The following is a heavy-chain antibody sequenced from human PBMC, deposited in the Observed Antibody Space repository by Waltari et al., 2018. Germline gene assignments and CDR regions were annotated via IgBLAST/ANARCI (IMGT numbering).Heavy chain of an antibody. D-gene: IGHD3-22*01. Sequence: EVQLVESGGGLIQPGGSLRLSCAASGFTVSNTAMSWVRQAPGKGREAVSVIYSGGNPYNADSVKGRFTISRDTSKNTVYLQMDSLRAEDTAIYYCARVYSSDWGQGTLVTVSS. CDR3: ARVYSSD. J-gene: IGHJ4*02. V-gene: IGHV3-53*01. CDR2: IYSGGNP. CDR1: GFTVSNTA.